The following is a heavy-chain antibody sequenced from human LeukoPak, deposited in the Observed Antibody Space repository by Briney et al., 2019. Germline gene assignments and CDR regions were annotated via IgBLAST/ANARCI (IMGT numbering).Heavy chain of an antibody. CDR2: ISGYNGNT. V-gene: IGHV1-18*01. CDR3: ARKVGAKYGMRTNYYMDV. J-gene: IGHJ6*03. CDR1: DYTFTSYG. D-gene: IGHD1-26*01. Sequence: ASVKVSCKASDYTFTSYGISWVRQAPGQGLEWMGWISGYNGNTKYAQKVQGRVTMTTDTSTSTAYMELRSLRSDDTAVYYCARKVGAKYGMRTNYYMDVWGKGTTVTISS.